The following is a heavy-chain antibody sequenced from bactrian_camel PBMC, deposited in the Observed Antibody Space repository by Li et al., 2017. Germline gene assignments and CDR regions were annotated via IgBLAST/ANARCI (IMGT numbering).Heavy chain of an antibody. V-gene: IGHV3S53*01. D-gene: IGHD5*01. Sequence: HVQLVESGGGSVQAGGSLTLSCAASGNSENGRCMAWFRQAPGQEREGVAAIDHNGTPNYAPSVEGRFTISLYNAKNTLYLQLNSLTREDSAMYYCTRETQWVGYHEFAEYWGQGTQVTVS. CDR3: TRETQWVGYHEFAEY. CDR1: GNSENGRC. CDR2: IDHNGTP. J-gene: IGHJ4*01.